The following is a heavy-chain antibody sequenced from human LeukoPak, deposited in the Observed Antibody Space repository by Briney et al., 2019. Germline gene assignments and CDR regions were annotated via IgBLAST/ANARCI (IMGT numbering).Heavy chain of an antibody. CDR3: ARISGSSKKYFQH. D-gene: IGHD1-26*01. CDR2: IEQDGSEK. Sequence: GGSLRLSCAASGFTFRSYWMSWVRQAPGKGLEWVANIEQDGSEKYYVDSVKGRFTISRDNANNSVYLQMNSLRAEDTALYYCARISGSSKKYFQHWGQGTLATVSS. J-gene: IGHJ1*01. CDR1: GFTFRSYW. V-gene: IGHV3-7*01.